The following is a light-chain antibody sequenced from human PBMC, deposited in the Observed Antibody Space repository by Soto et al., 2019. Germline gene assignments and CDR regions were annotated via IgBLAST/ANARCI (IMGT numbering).Light chain of an antibody. CDR2: DVS. V-gene: IGLV2-14*01. CDR3: SSYTSSSTLYV. J-gene: IGLJ1*01. Sequence: QSVLTQPASVSWPPGQSITISCTGTSSDVGGYNYVSWYQQHPGKAPKLMIYDVSNRPSGVSNRFSGSKSGNTASLTISGLQAEDEADYYCSSYTSSSTLYVFGTGTKVTVL. CDR1: SSDVGGYNY.